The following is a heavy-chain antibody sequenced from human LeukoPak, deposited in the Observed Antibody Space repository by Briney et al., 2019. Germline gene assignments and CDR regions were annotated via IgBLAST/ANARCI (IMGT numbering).Heavy chain of an antibody. CDR1: GGTFSSYA. Sequence: SVKVSCKASGGTFSSYAISWVRQAPGQGLEWMGGIIPIFGTANYAQKFQGRVTITTDESTSTAYMELSSLRSEDTAVYYCARQRGNYYGSGSYLAFDIWGQGTMVTVSS. D-gene: IGHD3-10*01. V-gene: IGHV1-69*05. CDR2: IIPIFGTA. CDR3: ARQRGNYYGSGSYLAFDI. J-gene: IGHJ3*02.